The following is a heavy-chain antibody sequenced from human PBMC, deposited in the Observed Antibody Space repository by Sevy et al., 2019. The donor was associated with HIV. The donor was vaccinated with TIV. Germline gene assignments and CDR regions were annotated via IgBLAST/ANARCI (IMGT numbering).Heavy chain of an antibody. J-gene: IGHJ3*02. Sequence: GGSLRLSCAASGFTFSSYEMNWVRQAPGKGLEWVSYISNCGTTISYSDSVRGRFSISRDNARNSLYLQMNSLRAEDTAVYYCARGRYYDSSGYYGHDAFDIWGQGTMATVSS. CDR1: GFTFSSYE. CDR3: ARGRYYDSSGYYGHDAFDI. V-gene: IGHV3-48*03. CDR2: ISNCGTTI. D-gene: IGHD3-22*01.